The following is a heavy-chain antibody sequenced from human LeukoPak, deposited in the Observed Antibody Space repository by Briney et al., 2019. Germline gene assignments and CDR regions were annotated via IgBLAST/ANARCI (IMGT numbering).Heavy chain of an antibody. J-gene: IGHJ4*02. D-gene: IGHD2-15*01. V-gene: IGHV3-66*01. CDR2: IYSGGST. CDR1: GFTFSNYA. CDR3: ARASFWFDYSGYYFDF. Sequence: PGGSLRLSCAASGFTFSNYAMSWVRQAPGKGLEWVSVIYSGGSTYHADSVRGRFTISRDNSKNTVYLQMNSLRAEDTAVYYCARASFWFDYSGYYFDFWGQGTLVTVSS.